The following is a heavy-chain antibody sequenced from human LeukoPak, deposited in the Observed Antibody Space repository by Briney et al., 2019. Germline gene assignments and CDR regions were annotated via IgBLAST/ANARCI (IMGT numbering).Heavy chain of an antibody. Sequence: GGSLRLSCAASGFTFSSYAMSWVRQAPGKGLEWVSAISGSGGSTYYADSVKGRLTISRDNIKNTLYLQMNSQRVEDTAVYYCARAPGTYDGFDIWGQGTMVTVSS. V-gene: IGHV3-23*01. CDR1: GFTFSSYA. CDR2: ISGSGGST. CDR3: ARAPGTYDGFDI. J-gene: IGHJ3*02. D-gene: IGHD6-13*01.